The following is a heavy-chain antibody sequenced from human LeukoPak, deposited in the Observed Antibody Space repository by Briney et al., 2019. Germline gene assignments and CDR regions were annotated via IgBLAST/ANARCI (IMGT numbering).Heavy chain of an antibody. CDR3: ATDRILNSGSYSGFDY. V-gene: IGHV1-24*01. J-gene: IGHJ4*02. Sequence: ASVKVPCKVSGYTLTELSMHWVRQAPGKGLEWMGGFDPVDGETIYAQKFQGRVTMTEDTSTDTAYMELSSLRSEDTAVYYCATDRILNSGSYSGFDYWGQGTLVTVSS. D-gene: IGHD1-26*01. CDR1: GYTLTELS. CDR2: FDPVDGET.